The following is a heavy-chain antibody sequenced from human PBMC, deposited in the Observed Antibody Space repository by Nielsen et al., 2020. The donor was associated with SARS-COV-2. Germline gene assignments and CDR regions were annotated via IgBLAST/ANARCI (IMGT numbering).Heavy chain of an antibody. Sequence: SETLSLTCAVYGGSFTGYYWNWIRQPPGKGLQWIGEINHSGNTDYNPSLKSRVSMSVDMSKNQFSLILTSVTAADAGVYFCARAPSSPQFFFRERGEAFDLWGQGTAVAVSS. CDR2: INHSGNT. V-gene: IGHV4-34*01. D-gene: IGHD5-24*01. CDR3: ARAPSSPQFFFRERGEAFDL. J-gene: IGHJ3*01. CDR1: GGSFTGYY.